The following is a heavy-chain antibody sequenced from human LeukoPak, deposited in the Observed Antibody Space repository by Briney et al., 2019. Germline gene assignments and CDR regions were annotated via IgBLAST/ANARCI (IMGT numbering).Heavy chain of an antibody. D-gene: IGHD6-19*01. J-gene: IGHJ4*02. CDR3: TRQGYSSGCFDY. CDR1: GFTFSGSA. V-gene: IGHV3-73*01. Sequence: GGSPRLSCAASGFTFSGSAMHWVRQASGKGLEWVGRIRSKANSYATAYAASVKGRFTISRDDSKNTAYLQMNSLKTEDTAVYYCTRQGYSSGCFDYWGQGTLVTVSS. CDR2: IRSKANSYAT.